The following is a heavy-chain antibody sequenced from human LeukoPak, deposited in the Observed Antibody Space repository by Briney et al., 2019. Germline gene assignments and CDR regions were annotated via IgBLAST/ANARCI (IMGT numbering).Heavy chain of an antibody. V-gene: IGHV1-2*02. CDR2: INPNSGGT. CDR3: ARDNGDYWFDY. CDR1: GYTFTVYY. J-gene: IGHJ4*02. D-gene: IGHD4-17*01. Sequence: EASVKVSCKASGYTFTVYYMHWVRQAPGQGLEWMGWINPNSGGTNYAQKFQGRVTMTRDTSISTAYMELTRLRSDDTAVYYCARDNGDYWFDYWGQGTLVTVSS.